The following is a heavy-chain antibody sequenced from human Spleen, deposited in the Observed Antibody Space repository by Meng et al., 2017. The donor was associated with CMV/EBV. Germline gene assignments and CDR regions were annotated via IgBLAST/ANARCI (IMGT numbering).Heavy chain of an antibody. CDR3: AREWGIVTNDY. CDR1: GYTFTSYY. CDR2: ILPNTGGT. V-gene: IGHV1-2*02. Sequence: ASVKVSCKASGYTFTSYYMHWVRQAPGQGLEWMGWILPNTGGTFYARKFQGRVTMNSDTSISTAYMELSRLRSDDTAVYYCAREWGIVTNDYWGQGTLVTVSS. J-gene: IGHJ4*02. D-gene: IGHD2/OR15-2a*01.